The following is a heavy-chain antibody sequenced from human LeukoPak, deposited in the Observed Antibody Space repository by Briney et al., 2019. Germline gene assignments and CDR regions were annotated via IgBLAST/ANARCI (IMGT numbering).Heavy chain of an antibody. CDR2: IWYDGSNK. CDR3: AMGIAAAGFDY. V-gene: IGHV3-33*08. J-gene: IGHJ4*02. CDR1: GFTFSSYS. Sequence: GGSLRLSCAASGFTFSSYSMNWVRQAPGKGLEWVAVIWYDGSNKYYADSVKGRFTISRDNSKNTLYLQMNSLRAEDTAVYYCAMGIAAAGFDYWGRGTLVTVSS. D-gene: IGHD6-13*01.